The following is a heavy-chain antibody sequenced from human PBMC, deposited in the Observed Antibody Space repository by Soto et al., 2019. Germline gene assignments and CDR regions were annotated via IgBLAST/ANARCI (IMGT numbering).Heavy chain of an antibody. V-gene: IGHV3-33*01. CDR2: LYYDGSNE. D-gene: IGHD4-4*01. CDR3: ARDSTITTWGYFDL. Sequence: QLVESGGGVVQPGRSLRLSCAASGFTFSTYGMHWVRQAPGKGLEWVAFLYYDGSNEYYGDSVKGRFTISRDNSKNTLYLQLDSQRGEDTAVYHCARDSTITTWGYFDLWGRGTLVTVAS. CDR1: GFTFSTYG. J-gene: IGHJ2*01.